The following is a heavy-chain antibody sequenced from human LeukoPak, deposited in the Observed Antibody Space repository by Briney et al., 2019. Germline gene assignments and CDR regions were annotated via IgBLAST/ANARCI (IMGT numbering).Heavy chain of an antibody. Sequence: SVKVSCKASGGTFSSYAIGWVRQAPGQGLEWMGRIIPILGIANYAQKFQGRVTITADKSTSTAYMELSSLRSEDTAVYYCARAGSVTTKNNWFDPWGQGTLVTVSS. CDR2: IIPILGIA. V-gene: IGHV1-69*04. J-gene: IGHJ5*02. D-gene: IGHD4-11*01. CDR3: ARAGSVTTKNNWFDP. CDR1: GGTFSSYA.